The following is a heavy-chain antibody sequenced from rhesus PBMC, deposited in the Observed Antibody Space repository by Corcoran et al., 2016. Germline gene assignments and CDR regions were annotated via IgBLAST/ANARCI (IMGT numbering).Heavy chain of an antibody. CDR2: IYGSGSST. CDR3: ARDRVGTV. V-gene: IGHV4-169*02. J-gene: IGHJ4*01. Sequence: QLQLQESGPGLVKPSETLSVTCAISGGSISSRYWSWIHQAPGKGLEWIGFIYGSGSSTNYNPSLKTRVTLSVDTSKNQFSLKLSSVTAADTAVYYCARDRVGTVWGQGVLVTVSS. CDR1: GGSISSRY. D-gene: IGHD5-24*01.